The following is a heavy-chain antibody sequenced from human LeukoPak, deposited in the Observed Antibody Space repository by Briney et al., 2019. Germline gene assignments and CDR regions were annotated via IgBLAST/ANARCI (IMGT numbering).Heavy chain of an antibody. CDR3: ARGPSDVELGPPLRLDY. CDR2: IYHSGST. D-gene: IGHD5-24*01. V-gene: IGHV4-30-2*01. Sequence: SETLSLTCAVSGGSISSKGYSWSWIRQPPGKGLEWIGYIYHSGSTYYNPSLKSRVTISVDRSKNQFSLKLSSVTAADTAVYYCARGPSDVELGPPLRLDYWGRGTLVTVSS. J-gene: IGHJ4*02. CDR1: GGSISSKGYS.